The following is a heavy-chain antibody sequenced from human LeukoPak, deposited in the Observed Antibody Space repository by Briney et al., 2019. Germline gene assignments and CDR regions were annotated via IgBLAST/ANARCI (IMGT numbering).Heavy chain of an antibody. V-gene: IGHV3-23*01. CDR3: VEGGAPSYYDGSGDAYFDY. Sequence: GGSLRLSCAASGFTFSSYAMSWVRQAPGKGLEWVSVISGSGSRTSYADSVKGRFTVSRDNSKNTLYLQMNSLRAEDTAVYFCVEGGAPSYYDGSGDAYFDYWGQGTLVTVSS. CDR2: ISGSGSRT. D-gene: IGHD3-22*01. CDR1: GFTFSSYA. J-gene: IGHJ4*02.